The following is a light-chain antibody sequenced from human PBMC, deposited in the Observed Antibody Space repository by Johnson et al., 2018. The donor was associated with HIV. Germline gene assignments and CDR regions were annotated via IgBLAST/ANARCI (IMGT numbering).Light chain of an antibody. CDR1: SSNIGNNF. CDR3: GTWDNSLNSPV. Sequence: QSVLTQPPSVSAAPGQKVTISCSGSSSNIGNNFVSWYQQLPGTAPKLLIYANNKRPSGIADRFSGSKSGTSATLGITGLQTGDEADYYCGTWDNSLNSPVFGTGTKVTVL. J-gene: IGLJ1*01. V-gene: IGLV1-51*02. CDR2: ANN.